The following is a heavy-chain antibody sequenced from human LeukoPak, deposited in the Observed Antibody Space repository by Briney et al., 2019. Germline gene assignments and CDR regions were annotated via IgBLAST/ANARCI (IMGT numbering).Heavy chain of an antibody. CDR2: IYSGGTT. V-gene: IGHV3-53*05. CDR1: GFSVSSNF. D-gene: IGHD2-2*01. Sequence: PGGSLRLSCAASGFSVSSNFMSWVRQAPGKGLEWVSVIYSGGTTYYADSVKGRFTISRDNSKNTLYLQMNSLRAEDTAVYYCAKERTLYYYYMDVWGKGTTVTVSS. CDR3: AKERTLYYYYMDV. J-gene: IGHJ6*03.